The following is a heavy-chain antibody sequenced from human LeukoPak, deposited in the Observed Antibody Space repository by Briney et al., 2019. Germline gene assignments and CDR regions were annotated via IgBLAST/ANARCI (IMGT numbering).Heavy chain of an antibody. Sequence: ASVEVSCKASGYTFTGYYMHWVRQAPGQGLEWMGRINPNSGGTNYAQKFQGRVTMTRDTSISTAYMELSRLRSDDTAVYYCARETTLTGRYFYYYMDVWGKGTTVTVSS. CDR2: INPNSGGT. CDR1: GYTFTGYY. J-gene: IGHJ6*03. D-gene: IGHD2/OR15-2a*01. V-gene: IGHV1-2*06. CDR3: ARETTLTGRYFYYYMDV.